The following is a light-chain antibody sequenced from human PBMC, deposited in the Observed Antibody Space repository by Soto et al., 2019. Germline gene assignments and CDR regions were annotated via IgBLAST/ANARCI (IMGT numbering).Light chain of an antibody. CDR3: CLYVGGRTYL. Sequence: HSGLTWAASVSGSRRQSITISFTGTVGLVSWYQQHPGKVPKLIIYDDTKRPSGVSSRFSGSNSGNTASLTISGLQTEDEAAYYCCLYVGGRTYLFGTGTKVTV. J-gene: IGLJ1*01. CDR1: VGL. CDR2: DDT. V-gene: IGLV2-23*01.